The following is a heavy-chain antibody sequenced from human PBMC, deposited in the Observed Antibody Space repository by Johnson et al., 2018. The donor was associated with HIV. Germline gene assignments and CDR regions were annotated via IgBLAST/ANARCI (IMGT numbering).Heavy chain of an antibody. Sequence: VQLVESGGSVVRPGGSLRLSCAASGFTFDDYGMSWVRQAPGKGLEWVSGVHWNGGSTGYAGSVKGRFTISRDNAKNSLYLQMNSLRAEDTALYYCAKDPSRELLGAFDIWGQGTMVTVSS. D-gene: IGHD1-26*01. CDR1: GFTFDDYG. J-gene: IGHJ3*02. CDR3: AKDPSRELLGAFDI. CDR2: VHWNGGST. V-gene: IGHV3-20*04.